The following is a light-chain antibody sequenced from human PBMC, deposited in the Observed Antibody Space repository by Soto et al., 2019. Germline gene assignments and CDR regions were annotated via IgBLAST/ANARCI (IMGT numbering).Light chain of an antibody. J-gene: IGKJ5*01. CDR3: QQSYSTPIT. V-gene: IGKV1-39*01. CDR2: AAS. Sequence: DIQMTQSPSSLSASVGDRVTITCRASQSISSYLNWYQQKPGKAPKLLIYAASSLQSGVPSMFSGSGSGTDFTLTISNLQPEDFATYYCQQSYSTPITFGQGTRREIK. CDR1: QSISSY.